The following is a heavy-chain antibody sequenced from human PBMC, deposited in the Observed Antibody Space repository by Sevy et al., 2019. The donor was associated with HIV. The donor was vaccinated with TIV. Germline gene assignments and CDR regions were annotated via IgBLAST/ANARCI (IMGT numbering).Heavy chain of an antibody. CDR3: ARGGYYYDNAAYYALDS. CDR1: GFTFSNYA. Sequence: GESLKISCAATGFTFSNYAMHWVRQAPGKGMEWVAIIWSDGAYQYHGDSVKGRFTISRDNSENTLYLQMNNVRVEDTAVYYCARGGYYYDNAAYYALDSWGQGTLVTVSS. CDR2: IWSDGAYQ. V-gene: IGHV3-33*01. D-gene: IGHD3-22*01. J-gene: IGHJ4*02.